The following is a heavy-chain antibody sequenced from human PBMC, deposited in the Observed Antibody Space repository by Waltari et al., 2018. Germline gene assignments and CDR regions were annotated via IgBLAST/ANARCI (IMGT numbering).Heavy chain of an antibody. V-gene: IGHV1-69*13. CDR3: ARDADCTGGVCYLGGMDV. CDR1: GGTFSSYA. D-gene: IGHD2-8*02. CDR2: IIPIFGTA. Sequence: QVQLVQSGAEVKKPGSSVKVSCKASGGTFSSYAISWVRQAPGQGLEWMGGIIPIFGTANYAQKFQGRVTITADESTSTAYMELSSLRSEDTAVYYCARDADCTGGVCYLGGMDVWGQGTTVTVSS. J-gene: IGHJ6*02.